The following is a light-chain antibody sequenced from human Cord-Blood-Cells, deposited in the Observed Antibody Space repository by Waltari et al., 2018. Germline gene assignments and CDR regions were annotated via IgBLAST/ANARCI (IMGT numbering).Light chain of an antibody. Sequence: DIQMTQSPSSLSASVGDRVTIPCQASQDIRNYLNLYQQKPGKAPKLLIYDASNLETGVPSRFSGSGSGTDFTFTISSLQPEDIATYYCQQYDNLPPYSFGQGTKLEIK. CDR2: DAS. CDR1: QDIRNY. J-gene: IGKJ2*03. CDR3: QQYDNLPPYS. V-gene: IGKV1-33*01.